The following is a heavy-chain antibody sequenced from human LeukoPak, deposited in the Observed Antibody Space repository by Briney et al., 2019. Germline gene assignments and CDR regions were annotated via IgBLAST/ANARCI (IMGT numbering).Heavy chain of an antibody. CDR3: ARGRGSYDFWSGPYYFDY. D-gene: IGHD3-3*01. CDR2: INHSGST. J-gene: IGHJ4*02. CDR1: GGSFSGYY. V-gene: IGHV4-34*01. Sequence: SETLSLTCAVYGGSFSGYYWSWIRQPPGKGLEWIGEINHSGSTNYNPSLKSRVTISVDTSKNQFSLKLSSVTAADTAVYYCARGRGSYDFWSGPYYFDYWGQGTLVTVSS.